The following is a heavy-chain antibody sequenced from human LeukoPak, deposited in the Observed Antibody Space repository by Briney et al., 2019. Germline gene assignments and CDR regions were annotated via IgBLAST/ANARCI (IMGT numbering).Heavy chain of an antibody. V-gene: IGHV3-7*01. Sequence: PGGSLRLSCAASGFTFEDYGMSWVRQAPGKGPGWVASINQDGSEKYYVDSVKGRFTIPRDNAKNSLYLQMNSLRAEDTAVYYCARDRGPRGLPEPLYWGQGTLVTVSS. CDR3: ARDRGPRGLPEPLY. J-gene: IGHJ4*02. D-gene: IGHD1-14*01. CDR1: GFTFEDYG. CDR2: INQDGSEK.